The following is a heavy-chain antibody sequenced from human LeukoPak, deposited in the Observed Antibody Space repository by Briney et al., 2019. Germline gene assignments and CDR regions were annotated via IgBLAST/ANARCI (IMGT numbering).Heavy chain of an antibody. CDR3: AKANYYDSSGAFDY. V-gene: IGHV3-48*03. J-gene: IGHJ4*02. Sequence: GGSLRLSCAASGFTFSSYEMNWVRQAPGKGLEWVSYISSSGSTIYYADSVKGRFTISRDNAKNSLYLQMNSLRAEDTALYYCAKANYYDSSGAFDYWGQGTLVTVSS. D-gene: IGHD3-22*01. CDR2: ISSSGSTI. CDR1: GFTFSSYE.